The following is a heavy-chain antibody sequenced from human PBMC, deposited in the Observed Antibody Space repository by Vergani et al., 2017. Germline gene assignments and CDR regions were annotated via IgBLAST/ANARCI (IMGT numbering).Heavy chain of an antibody. Sequence: QVQLVQSAPEVKKPGASVKIACKTSGYTFTNHHLHWVRQATGQGLEWMGIITPGGSTDYGPKFQDRANMTRDTSTRTVYMDLTGLTSDDTAMYYCARISTISGSYYKGEWEYWGEGTLVVVSS. CDR3: ARISTISGSYYKGEWEY. CDR2: ITPGGST. J-gene: IGHJ4*02. V-gene: IGHV1-46*03. D-gene: IGHD3-10*01. CDR1: GYTFTNHH.